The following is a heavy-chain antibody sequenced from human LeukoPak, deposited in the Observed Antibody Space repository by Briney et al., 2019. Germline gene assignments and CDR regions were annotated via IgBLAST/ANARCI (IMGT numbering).Heavy chain of an antibody. CDR3: ARHDTIFGVVIDY. D-gene: IGHD3-3*01. CDR1: GGSISSSSYD. Sequence: PSETLSLTCTVSGGSISSSSYDWGWIRQPRGKGLEWIGIIYYSGSTYYNPSLKSRVTISVDTSKNQFSLKLSSVTAADTAVYYCARHDTIFGVVIDYWGQGTLVTVSS. CDR2: IYYSGST. J-gene: IGHJ4*02. V-gene: IGHV4-39*01.